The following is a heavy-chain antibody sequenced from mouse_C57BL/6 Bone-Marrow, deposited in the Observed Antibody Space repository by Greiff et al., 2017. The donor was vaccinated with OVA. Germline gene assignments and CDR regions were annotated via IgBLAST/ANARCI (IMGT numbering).Heavy chain of an antibody. Sequence: VQLQQSGPVLVKPGASVKMSCKASGYTFTDYYMNWVKQSHGKSLEWIGVINPYNGGTSYNQKFKGKATLTVDKSSSTAYMELNSLTSEDSAVYYCAPYYYGSSYPGFAYWGQGTLVTVSA. CDR3: APYYYGSSYPGFAY. D-gene: IGHD1-1*01. V-gene: IGHV1-19*01. CDR2: INPYNGGT. CDR1: GYTFTDYY. J-gene: IGHJ3*01.